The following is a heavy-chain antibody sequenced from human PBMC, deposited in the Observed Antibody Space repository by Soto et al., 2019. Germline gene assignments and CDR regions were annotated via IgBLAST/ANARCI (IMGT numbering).Heavy chain of an antibody. J-gene: IGHJ6*02. CDR2: IWYDGSKK. V-gene: IGHV3-33*01. D-gene: IGHD3-3*01. CDR3: ARDASYYSLWSGDYAARNGVDV. Sequence: QVQVVESGGGVVQPGRSLRLSCAASGFTFSSFGMHWVRQAPGKGLEWVSLIWYDGSKKSYGDSVKGRFTISRDNSRNTVYLQMNSLRADDTAVYYCARDASYYSLWSGDYAARNGVDVWGQGTTVTVSS. CDR1: GFTFSSFG.